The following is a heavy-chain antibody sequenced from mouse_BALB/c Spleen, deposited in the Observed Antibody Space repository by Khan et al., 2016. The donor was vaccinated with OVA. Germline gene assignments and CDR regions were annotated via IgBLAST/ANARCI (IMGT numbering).Heavy chain of an antibody. J-gene: IGHJ3*01. CDR3: ARGGYSSFAY. CDR2: IYPGNSDT. D-gene: IGHD1-3*01. CDR1: GYSFTSYL. V-gene: IGHV1-5*01. Sequence: EVQLKQSGTVLARPGASVKMSCKASGYSFTSYLIHWVKQRPGQGLEWIGDIYPGNSDTTYNQKFKDKAKLTAGKSANTAYMELSSLTNEDSAVYYCARGGYSSFAYWGQGTLVTVSA.